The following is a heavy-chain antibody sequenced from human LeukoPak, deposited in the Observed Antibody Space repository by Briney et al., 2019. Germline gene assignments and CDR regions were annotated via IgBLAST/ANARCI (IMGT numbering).Heavy chain of an antibody. Sequence: SETLSLTCTVSGGSISSSSYYWGWIRQPPGKGLEWIGSIYYSGSTYYNPSLKSRVTMSVDTSKNQFSLKLSSVTAADTAVYYCARDDGYDFWSGFRVGAFDIWGQGTMVTVSS. V-gene: IGHV4-39*07. CDR3: ARDDGYDFWSGFRVGAFDI. CDR2: IYYSGST. D-gene: IGHD3-3*01. J-gene: IGHJ3*02. CDR1: GGSISSSSYY.